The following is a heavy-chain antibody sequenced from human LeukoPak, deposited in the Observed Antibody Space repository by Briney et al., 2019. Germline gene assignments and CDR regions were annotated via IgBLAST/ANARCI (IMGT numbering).Heavy chain of an antibody. CDR2: IYSGGST. V-gene: IGHV3-66*01. Sequence: GRSLRLSCAASGFTVSSNYMSWVRQAPGKGLEWVSVIYSGGSTYYADSVKGRFTISRDNSKNTLYLQMNSLRAEDTAVYYCARDSSGWYTSYWGQGTLVTVSS. CDR1: GFTVSSNY. D-gene: IGHD6-19*01. CDR3: ARDSSGWYTSY. J-gene: IGHJ4*02.